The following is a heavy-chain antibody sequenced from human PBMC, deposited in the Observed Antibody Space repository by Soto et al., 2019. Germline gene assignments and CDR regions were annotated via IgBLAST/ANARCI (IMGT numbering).Heavy chain of an antibody. V-gene: IGHV1-46*01. CDR3: ARDVTDYYDSSGWNYYYGMDV. CDR1: GYTFTSYY. D-gene: IGHD3-22*01. CDR2: INPSGGST. J-gene: IGHJ6*02. Sequence: GASVKVSCKASGYTFTSYYMHWVRQAPGQGLEWMGIINPSGGSTSYAQKFQGRVTMTRDTSTSTVYMELSSLRSEDTAVYYCARDVTDYYDSSGWNYYYGMDVWGQGTTVTVSS.